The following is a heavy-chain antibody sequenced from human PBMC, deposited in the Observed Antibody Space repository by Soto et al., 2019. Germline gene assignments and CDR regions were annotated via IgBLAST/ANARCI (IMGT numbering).Heavy chain of an antibody. V-gene: IGHV4-61*01. CDR1: GGSVSSGNHY. CDR3: ARGRGYGYGIDY. D-gene: IGHD5-18*01. CDR2: VFYSGSD. J-gene: IGHJ4*02. Sequence: QVQLQESGPGLVKPSETLSLTCTVSGGSVSSGNHYWSWIRQPPGKELEFIAYVFYSGSDNYNPSLKSRVTPSLDTSKNQFSLNLRSVTGADTAVYYCARGRGYGYGIDYWGQGTLVTVSS.